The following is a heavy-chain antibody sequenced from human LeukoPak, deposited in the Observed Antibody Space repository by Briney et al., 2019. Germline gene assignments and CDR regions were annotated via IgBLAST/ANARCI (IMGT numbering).Heavy chain of an antibody. J-gene: IGHJ6*02. CDR2: INTNTENP. CDR1: GYTFTSYA. CDR3: ARVGSSRYYYYYGMDV. D-gene: IGHD6-13*01. Sequence: ASVKVSCKASGYTFTSYAMNWVRQAPGQGLEWMGWINTNTENPTYAQGFTGRFVFSLDTSVSTAYLQISSLKAEDTAVYYCARVGSSRYYYYYGMDVWGQGTTVTVSS. V-gene: IGHV7-4-1*02.